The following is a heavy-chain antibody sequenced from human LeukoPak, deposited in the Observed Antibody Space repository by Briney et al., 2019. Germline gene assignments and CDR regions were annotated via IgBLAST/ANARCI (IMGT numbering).Heavy chain of an antibody. Sequence: SETLSLTCTVSGGSISSYYWSWIRQPAGKGLEWIGRIYTSGSTNYNPSLKSRFTMSVDTSKNQFSLKLSSVTAADTAVYYCARDSSQNYDSWSGYFDYWGQGTLVTVSS. CDR1: GGSISSYY. V-gene: IGHV4-4*07. CDR3: ARDSSQNYDSWSGYFDY. D-gene: IGHD3-3*01. CDR2: IYTSGST. J-gene: IGHJ4*02.